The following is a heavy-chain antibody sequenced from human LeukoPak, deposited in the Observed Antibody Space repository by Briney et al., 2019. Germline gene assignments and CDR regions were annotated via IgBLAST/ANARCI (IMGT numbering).Heavy chain of an antibody. V-gene: IGHV4-39*07. CDR1: GGSISSYSYY. J-gene: IGHJ4*02. D-gene: IGHD6-19*01. Sequence: KPSETLSLTCTVSGGSISSYSYYWGWIRQPPGKGLEWIGSMYHSGSTYYNPSLKSRVTISVDTSKNQFSLKLSSVTAADTAVYYCARVGSSGWYGEGYFDYWGQGTLVTVSS. CDR3: ARVGSSGWYGEGYFDY. CDR2: MYHSGST.